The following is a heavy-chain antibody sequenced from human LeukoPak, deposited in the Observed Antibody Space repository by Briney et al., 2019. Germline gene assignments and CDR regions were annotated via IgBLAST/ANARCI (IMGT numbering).Heavy chain of an antibody. Sequence: SETLSLTCTVSSGSISSYYWSWIRQPPGKGLEWIGYIYYSGSTNYNPSLKGRVTMSVDTSKNQFSLNLSSVTAADTAVYYCARDHEDIVATIWGEGLNIWGQGTVVTVSS. CDR3: ARDHEDIVATIWGEGLNI. CDR1: SGSISSYY. V-gene: IGHV4-59*12. D-gene: IGHD5-12*01. J-gene: IGHJ3*02. CDR2: IYYSGST.